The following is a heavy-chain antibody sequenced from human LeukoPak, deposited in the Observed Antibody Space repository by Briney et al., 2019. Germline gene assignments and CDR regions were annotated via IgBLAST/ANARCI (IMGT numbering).Heavy chain of an antibody. CDR2: MKQDGSEK. Sequence: GGSLRLSCAASGFTFSSYWMSWVRQAPGKGMEWVANMKQDGSEKYYVDSVKGRFTISRDNAKNSLYLQMNSLRAEDTAVYYCARDLHSSSWYLGVSYYYYMDVWGKGTTVTVSS. D-gene: IGHD6-13*01. CDR1: GFTFSSYW. CDR3: ARDLHSSSWYLGVSYYYYMDV. V-gene: IGHV3-7*01. J-gene: IGHJ6*03.